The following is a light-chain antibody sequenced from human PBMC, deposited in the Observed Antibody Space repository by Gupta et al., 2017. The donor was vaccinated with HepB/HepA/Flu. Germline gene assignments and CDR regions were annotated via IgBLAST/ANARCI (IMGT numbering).Light chain of an antibody. V-gene: IGKV2D-29*01. CDR1: ESLLDSNGKTY. CDR3: KQRIQLPTT. Sequence: DIVMTQTPLSLSVTPGQPPSISCKSSESLLDSNGKTYLYWYLQKSGQPPQLLIYEVSNRFSGVPDRFSGRGSGTDFTLKISRGEAEDVGTYYCKQRIQLPTTFGQGTKVEI. CDR2: EVS. J-gene: IGKJ1*01.